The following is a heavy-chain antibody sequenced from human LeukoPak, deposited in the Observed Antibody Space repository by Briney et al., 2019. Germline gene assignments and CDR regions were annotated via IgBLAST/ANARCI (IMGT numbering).Heavy chain of an antibody. J-gene: IGHJ4*02. CDR1: GFTFSSYA. CDR3: AKDGPPYYDILTGYPLN. V-gene: IGHV3-23*01. D-gene: IGHD3-9*01. Sequence: GGSLRLSCAASGFTFSSYAMSWVRQAPGKGLEWVSAISGSGGSTYYADSVKGRFTISSDNSKNTLYLQMNSLRAEDTAVYYCAKDGPPYYDILTGYPLNWGQGTLVTVSS. CDR2: ISGSGGST.